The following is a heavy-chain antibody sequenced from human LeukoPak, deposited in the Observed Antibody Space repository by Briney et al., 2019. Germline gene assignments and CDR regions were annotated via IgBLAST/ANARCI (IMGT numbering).Heavy chain of an antibody. J-gene: IGHJ3*02. CDR2: IYHSGST. CDR1: GYSISSGYY. V-gene: IGHV4-38-2*02. D-gene: IGHD3-16*01. Sequence: SETLSLTCTVSGYSISSGYYWGWIRQPPGKGLEWIGSIYHSGSTNYNPSLKSRVTMSVDTSKNQFSLKLSSVTAADTAVYYCARGGRGAFDIWGQGTMVTVSS. CDR3: ARGGRGAFDI.